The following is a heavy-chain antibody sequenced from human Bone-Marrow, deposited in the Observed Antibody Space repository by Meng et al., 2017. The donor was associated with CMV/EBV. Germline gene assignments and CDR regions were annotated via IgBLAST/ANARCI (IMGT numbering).Heavy chain of an antibody. J-gene: IGHJ6*02. Sequence: SLKISCAASGFTFDDYAMHWVRQAPGKGLEWVSGISWNSGSIGYADSVKGRFTISRDNAKNSLYLQMNSLRAEDTALYYCAKDISARGYDFWSGYLYYYYYGMAVWGPGTTVTVSS. CDR3: AKDISARGYDFWSGYLYYYYYGMAV. CDR1: GFTFDDYA. CDR2: ISWNSGSI. D-gene: IGHD3-3*01. V-gene: IGHV3-9*01.